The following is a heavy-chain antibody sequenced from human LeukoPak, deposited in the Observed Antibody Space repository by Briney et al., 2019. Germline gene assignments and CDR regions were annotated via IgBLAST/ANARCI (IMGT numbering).Heavy chain of an antibody. CDR1: GFTVSSNY. CDR2: IYSGGST. CDR3: ARELLWFGEAAGFDP. J-gene: IGHJ5*02. Sequence: GGSLRLSCAASGFTVSSNYMSWVRQAPGKGLEWVSVIYSGGSTYYPDSVKGRFTISRDNSKNTLYLQMNSLRAEDTAVYYCARELLWFGEAAGFDPWGQGTLVTVSS. D-gene: IGHD3-10*01. V-gene: IGHV3-53*01.